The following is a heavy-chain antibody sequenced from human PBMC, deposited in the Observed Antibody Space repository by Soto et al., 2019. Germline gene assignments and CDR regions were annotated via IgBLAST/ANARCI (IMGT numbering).Heavy chain of an antibody. CDR2: IYHSGST. CDR1: GGSISSGGYS. D-gene: IGHD6-13*01. CDR3: ARIGPVAAAGEYYFDY. Sequence: KTSETLSLTCAVSGGSISSGGYSWSWIRQPPGKGLEWIGYIYHSGSTYYNPSLKSRVTISVDRSKNQFSLKLSSVTAADTAVYYCARIGPVAAAGEYYFDYWGQATLVTVS. J-gene: IGHJ4*02. V-gene: IGHV4-30-2*01.